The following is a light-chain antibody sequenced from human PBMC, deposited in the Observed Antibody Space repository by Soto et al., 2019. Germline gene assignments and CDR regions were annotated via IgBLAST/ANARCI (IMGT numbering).Light chain of an antibody. V-gene: IGLV2-14*01. CDR1: SSDVGGYNS. Sequence: QSALTQPASVSGSPGQSITISCTGTSSDVGGYNSVSWYQQYPGKAPKLMIYEVNKRPLGVSYRFSGSKSGSTASLIISGLQPEDEGDYYCSSFTTSNTWLLGGGTQLTVL. J-gene: IGLJ3*02. CDR3: SSFTTSNTWL. CDR2: EVN.